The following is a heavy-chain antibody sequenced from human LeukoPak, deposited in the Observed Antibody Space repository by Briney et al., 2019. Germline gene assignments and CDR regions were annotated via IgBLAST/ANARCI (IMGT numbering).Heavy chain of an antibody. CDR1: GFTFSGYW. CDR2: IKSDGSEE. J-gene: IGHJ4*02. CDR3: ARETGRSSDY. Sequence: GGSLRLSCAASGFTFSGYWMTWVRQAPGKGLEWVAIIKSDGSEEYYVDSVKGRFTISRDNAKNSLDLQMNSLRAEDTAVYYCARETGRSSDYWGQGTLVTVSS. D-gene: IGHD6-6*01. V-gene: IGHV3-7*04.